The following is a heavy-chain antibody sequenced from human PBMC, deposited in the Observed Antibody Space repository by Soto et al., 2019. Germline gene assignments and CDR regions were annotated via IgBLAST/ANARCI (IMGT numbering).Heavy chain of an antibody. J-gene: IGHJ1*01. CDR2: IYSGGST. V-gene: IGHV3-53*01. D-gene: IGHD3-22*01. CDR3: ARDRVESGYPEYFQH. CDR1: GFTVSSNY. Sequence: EVQLVESGGGLIQPGGSLRLSCAASGFTVSSNYMSWVRQAPGKGLEWVSVIYSGGSTYYADSVKGRFTISRDNSKNTLYLQMNSLSAEDTAVYYCARDRVESGYPEYFQHWGQVTLVTVSS.